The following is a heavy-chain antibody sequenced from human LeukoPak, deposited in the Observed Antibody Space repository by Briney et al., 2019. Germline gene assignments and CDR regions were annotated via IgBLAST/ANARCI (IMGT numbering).Heavy chain of an antibody. D-gene: IGHD6-19*01. CDR2: ISGSGSST. CDR1: GFTFSSYA. CDR3: AKDTVAVAALFDP. J-gene: IGHJ5*02. Sequence: PGGSLRLSCAASGFTFSSYAMSWVRQAPGKGPEWLSSISGSGSSTYYADSVKGRFTISRDNSKNTLYLQMNSLRAEDTAVYYCAKDTVAVAALFDPWGQGTLVTVSS. V-gene: IGHV3-23*01.